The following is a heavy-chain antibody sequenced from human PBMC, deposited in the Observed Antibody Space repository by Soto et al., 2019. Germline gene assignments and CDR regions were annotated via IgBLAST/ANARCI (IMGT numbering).Heavy chain of an antibody. J-gene: IGHJ4*02. D-gene: IGHD3-10*02. CDR1: GFIFSNNG. CDR2: MSYDGSDT. Sequence: GGSLRLSYVGSGFIFSNNGMHWVPQTPGKGLEWVAFMSYDGSDTFYADSVKGRFNISRDNSKNTLFLHMGNLRAEDTAMYYCTIVRVADSALDHWGQGT. CDR3: TIVRVADSALDH. V-gene: IGHV3-30*02.